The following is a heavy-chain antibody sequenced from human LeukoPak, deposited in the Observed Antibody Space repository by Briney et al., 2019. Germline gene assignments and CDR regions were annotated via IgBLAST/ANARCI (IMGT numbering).Heavy chain of an antibody. CDR2: ISSSGDPI. Sequence: GGSLRLSCASSGFTFKNYDINWVRQAPGKGLEWVSYISSSGDPIYYADSVRGRFTISRDNAKNSLYLQLNSLRAEDTAVYYCARGGFCSGGSCPVDYYYYMDVWGKGTTVTVSS. CDR1: GFTFKNYD. CDR3: ARGGFCSGGSCPVDYYYYMDV. V-gene: IGHV3-48*03. J-gene: IGHJ6*03. D-gene: IGHD2-15*01.